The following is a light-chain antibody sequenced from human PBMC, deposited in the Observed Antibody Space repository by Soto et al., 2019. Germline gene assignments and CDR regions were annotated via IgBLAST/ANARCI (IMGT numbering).Light chain of an antibody. CDR2: AAT. Sequence: EIVMTQSPGTLSVSPGGRATLSCTASQNVHSNLAWYQHKPGQAPRLLIYAATTRATGVPARISGSGSGTDFTLTIDSLQSDDFAVYFCQQYNDWPVYTFGLGTKVEI. CDR1: QNVHSN. V-gene: IGKV3-15*01. CDR3: QQYNDWPVYT. J-gene: IGKJ2*01.